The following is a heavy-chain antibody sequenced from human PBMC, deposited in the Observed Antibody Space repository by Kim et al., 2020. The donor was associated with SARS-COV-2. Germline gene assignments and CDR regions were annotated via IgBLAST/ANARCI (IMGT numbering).Heavy chain of an antibody. CDR2: T. CDR3: ARVRSLGVLDY. D-gene: IGHD1-26*01. V-gene: IGHV1-46*01. Sequence: TSYAQKFQGRVTMTRDTSTSTVYMELSSLRSEDTAVYYCARVRSLGVLDYWGQGTLVTVSS. J-gene: IGHJ4*02.